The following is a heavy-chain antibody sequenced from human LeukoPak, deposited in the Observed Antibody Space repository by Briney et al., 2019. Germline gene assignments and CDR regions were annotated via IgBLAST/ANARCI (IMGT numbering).Heavy chain of an antibody. CDR3: ARFSDYSNYRSEDY. Sequence: GGSLRLSCAASGFTFSSYSMNWVRQAPGKGLEWVSSISSGSSYIYYADSVKGRFTISRDNAKNSLYLQMNSLRAEDTAVYYCARFSDYSNYRSEDYWGQGTLVTVSS. CDR1: GFTFSSYS. D-gene: IGHD4-11*01. V-gene: IGHV3-21*01. CDR2: ISSGSSYI. J-gene: IGHJ4*02.